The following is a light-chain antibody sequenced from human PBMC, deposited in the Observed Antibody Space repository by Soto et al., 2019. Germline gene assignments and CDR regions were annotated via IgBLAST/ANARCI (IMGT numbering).Light chain of an antibody. CDR3: QQRSNWPPLT. J-gene: IGKJ4*01. V-gene: IGKV3-11*01. CDR1: QSVDTY. Sequence: EIVLTQSPVTLSLYPGERATLSCRASQSVDTYLAWYQQKPGQPPRLLIYDASNRAAGVPDRFTGSGSGTDFTLTITSLEPGDLGVYYCQQRSNWPPLTFGGGTKVEIK. CDR2: DAS.